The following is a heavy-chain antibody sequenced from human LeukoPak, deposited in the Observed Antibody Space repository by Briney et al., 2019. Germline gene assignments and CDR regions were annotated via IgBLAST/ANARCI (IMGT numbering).Heavy chain of an antibody. V-gene: IGHV3-9*01. J-gene: IGHJ4*02. CDR1: GFTFDDYA. Sequence: HPGGSLRLSCAASGFTFDDYAMHWVRHAPGKGLEWVSGISWNSGSIGYADSVKGRFTISRDNAKNSLYLQMNSLRAEDTAVYYCARDSPEVGATFFDYWGQGTLVTVSS. CDR2: ISWNSGSI. CDR3: ARDSPEVGATFFDY. D-gene: IGHD1-26*01.